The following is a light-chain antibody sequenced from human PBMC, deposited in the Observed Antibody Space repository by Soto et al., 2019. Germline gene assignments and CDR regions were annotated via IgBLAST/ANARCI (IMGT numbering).Light chain of an antibody. CDR3: QQSGNSVT. V-gene: IGKV3-20*01. CDR2: ALS. Sequence: DIVFMQSPGTLSLSPGAIATLSTRTSQYVSSSYLAWYQKKPGRAPGLLIYALSIRGTGIPDRFSGRGAGTDLRLTISRLEPEYFAVYYCQQSGNSVTFGQGTRLEIK. J-gene: IGKJ5*01. CDR1: QYVSSSY.